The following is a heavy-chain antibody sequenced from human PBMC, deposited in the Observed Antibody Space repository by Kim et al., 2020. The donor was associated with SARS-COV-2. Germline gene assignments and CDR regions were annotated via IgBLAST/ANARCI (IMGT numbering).Heavy chain of an antibody. J-gene: IGHJ4*02. Sequence: ASVKVSCKASGYTFTSYDINWVRQATGQGLEWMGWMNPNSGNTGYAQKFQGRVTMTRNTSISTAYMELSSLRSEDTAVYYCARGRVVDSSIGVLWRGIAVADTYYFDYWGQGTLVTVSS. CDR2: MNPNSGNT. CDR3: ARGRVVDSSIGVLWRGIAVADTYYFDY. CDR1: GYTFTSYD. V-gene: IGHV1-8*01. D-gene: IGHD6-19*01.